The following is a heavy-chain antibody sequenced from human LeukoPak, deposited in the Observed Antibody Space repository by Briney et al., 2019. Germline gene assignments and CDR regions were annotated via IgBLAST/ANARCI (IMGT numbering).Heavy chain of an antibody. CDR1: GFTFSSYW. D-gene: IGHD5-12*01. Sequence: GGSLRLSCVASGFTFSSYWIHWVRQAPGKGLVWVSRINGDGGSTDYADSVKGRFTISRDNAKNTLYLQMNSLRAEDTAVYYCAKELDNIAWDYWGQGTLVTVSS. V-gene: IGHV3-74*01. CDR3: AKELDNIAWDY. J-gene: IGHJ4*02. CDR2: INGDGGST.